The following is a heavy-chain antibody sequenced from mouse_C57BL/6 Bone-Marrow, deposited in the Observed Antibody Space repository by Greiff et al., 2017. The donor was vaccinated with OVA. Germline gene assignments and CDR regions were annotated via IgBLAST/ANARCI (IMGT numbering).Heavy chain of an antibody. V-gene: IGHV5-2*01. D-gene: IGHD2-3*01. J-gene: IGHJ1*03. CDR2: INSDGGST. Sequence: EVQVVESGGGLVQPGESLKLSCESNEYEFPSHDMSWVRKTPEKRLELVAAINSDGGSTYYPDTMERRFIISIDNTKKTLYLQMSSLRSEDTALYYCARRCDGYHWYFEVWGTGTTVTVSS. CDR3: ARRCDGYHWYFEV. CDR1: EYEFPSHD.